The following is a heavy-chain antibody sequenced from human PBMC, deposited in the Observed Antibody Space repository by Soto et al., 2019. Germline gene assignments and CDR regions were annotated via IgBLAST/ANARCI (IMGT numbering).Heavy chain of an antibody. CDR1: GFTFTSFA. Sequence: PGGSLRLSCAASGFTFTSFAVSWVRQAPGKGLEWVSAISGSGGATYYAYSVKGRFTVSRDNSRNTVYLQVDSLRVEDTAVYHCAIGECLSTSYFNFWGRGTLVTVSS. J-gene: IGHJ4*02. D-gene: IGHD3-10*01. CDR2: ISGSGGAT. CDR3: AIGECLSTSYFNF. V-gene: IGHV3-23*01.